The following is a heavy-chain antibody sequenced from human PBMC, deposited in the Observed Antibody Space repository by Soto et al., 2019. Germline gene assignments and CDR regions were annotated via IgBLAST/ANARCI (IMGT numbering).Heavy chain of an antibody. CDR3: TADLQATSGPGYSRCTMNV. CDR2: IKSKTDGGTT. D-gene: IGHD2-15*01. V-gene: IGHV3-15*01. J-gene: IGHJ6*01. Sequence: PGGSLRLSCAASGFTFSNAWMSWFRQAPGKGLEWVGRIKSKTDGGTTDYTAPVKGRFTISRDDSQNTLYLQMNRLKTEDTASYYCTADLQATSGPGYSRCTMNVWEQGSRGTV. CDR1: GFTFSNAW.